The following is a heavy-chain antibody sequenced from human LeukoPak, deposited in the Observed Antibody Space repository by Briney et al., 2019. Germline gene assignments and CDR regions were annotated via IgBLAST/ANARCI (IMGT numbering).Heavy chain of an antibody. Sequence: PGGSLRLSCAASGFTFSSYWMSWVRQAPGKGLEWVANIKQDGSEKYYVDSVKGRFTISRDNAKNSLYLQMNSLRAKDTAVYYCARLLRVGATPAAFDIWGQGTMVTVSS. CDR2: IKQDGSEK. J-gene: IGHJ3*02. V-gene: IGHV3-7*01. CDR3: ARLLRVGATPAAFDI. D-gene: IGHD1-26*01. CDR1: GFTFSSYW.